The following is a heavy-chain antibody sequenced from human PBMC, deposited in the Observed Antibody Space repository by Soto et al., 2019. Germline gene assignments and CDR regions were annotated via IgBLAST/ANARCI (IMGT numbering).Heavy chain of an antibody. CDR3: ARHGFYGDYASNYFDP. D-gene: IGHD4-17*01. V-gene: IGHV5-51*01. CDR1: GYNFATYW. CDR2: IYPGDSDS. J-gene: IGHJ5*02. Sequence: GESQKISCEGFGYNFATYWIAWVRQMSGKGLEYMGIIYPGDSDSRYSPSFQGQVTFSADKSISTAYMQWSSLKASDTAMYYCARHGFYGDYASNYFDPWGQGTLVTVSS.